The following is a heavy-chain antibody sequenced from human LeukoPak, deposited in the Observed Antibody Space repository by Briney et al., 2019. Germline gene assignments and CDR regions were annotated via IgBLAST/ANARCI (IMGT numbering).Heavy chain of an antibody. V-gene: IGHV4-39*07. Sequence: PSETLSLTCTVSSGSISTSNYYWGWVRQPPGKALEWIGNIFYSESTYYSPSLKSRVTISLDTSRNQFSLKLSSVTAADTAVYYCARRPFYYGSGSYYRPSYFDYWGQGTLVTVSS. CDR3: ARRPFYYGSGSYYRPSYFDY. CDR2: IFYSEST. CDR1: SGSISTSNYY. D-gene: IGHD3-10*01. J-gene: IGHJ4*02.